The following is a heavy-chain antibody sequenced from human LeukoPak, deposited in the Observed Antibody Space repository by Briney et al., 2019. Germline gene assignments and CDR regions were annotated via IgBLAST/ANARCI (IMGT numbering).Heavy chain of an antibody. D-gene: IGHD5-18*01. CDR3: ARGAVDTAMVTLFDY. CDR1: GGTFSSYA. J-gene: IGHJ4*02. CDR2: IIPIFGTA. V-gene: IGHV1-69*06. Sequence: ASVKVSCKASGGTFSSYAISWVRQAPGQGLEWMGGIIPIFGTANYAQKFQGRVTITADKSTSTAYMELRSLRSDDTAVYYRARGAVDTAMVTLFDYWGQGTLVTVSS.